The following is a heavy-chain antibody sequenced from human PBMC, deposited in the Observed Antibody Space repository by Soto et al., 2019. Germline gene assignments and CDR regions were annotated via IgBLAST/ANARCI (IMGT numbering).Heavy chain of an antibody. Sequence: PGGSLRLSCAASGFTFSSYAMHWVRQAPGKGLEWVAVISYDGSNKYYADSVKGRFTISRDNSKNTLYLQMNSLRAEDTAVYYCASAYYXDSSGYRKYYYYYGMDVWGQGTTVTVSS. CDR3: ASAYYXDSSGYRKYYYYYGMDV. V-gene: IGHV3-30-3*01. CDR2: ISYDGSNK. CDR1: GFTFSSYA. J-gene: IGHJ6*02. D-gene: IGHD3-22*01.